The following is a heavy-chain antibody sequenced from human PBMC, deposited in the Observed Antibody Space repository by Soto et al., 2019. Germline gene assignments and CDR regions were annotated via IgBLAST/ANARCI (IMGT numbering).Heavy chain of an antibody. CDR1: GYTFTNYY. V-gene: IGHV1-46*01. Sequence: QVQLVQSGAEVKKPGASVKVSCKASGYTFTNYYMHWVRQAPGEGLEWMGVFSPSGGNTTYAQKFQGRVTMTGDTSTSTVYMEVNCLTSEDTAVYYCARGMVTFDPWGQGTQVTVSS. CDR2: FSPSGGNT. J-gene: IGHJ5*02. D-gene: IGHD2-21*02. CDR3: ARGMVTFDP.